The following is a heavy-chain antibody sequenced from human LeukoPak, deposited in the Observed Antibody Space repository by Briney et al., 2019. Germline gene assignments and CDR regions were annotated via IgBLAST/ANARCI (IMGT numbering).Heavy chain of an antibody. J-gene: IGHJ4*02. CDR2: IYPGDSDT. CDR3: ARGEAQQLVLFDY. CDR1: VYSFTSYW. V-gene: IGHV5-51*01. Sequence: GESLKISCKGSVYSFTSYWIGWVRQMPGKGLEWMGIIYPGDSDTRYSPSFQGQVTISADKSISTAYLQWSSLKASDTAMYYCARGEAQQLVLFDYWGQGTLVTVSS. D-gene: IGHD6-13*01.